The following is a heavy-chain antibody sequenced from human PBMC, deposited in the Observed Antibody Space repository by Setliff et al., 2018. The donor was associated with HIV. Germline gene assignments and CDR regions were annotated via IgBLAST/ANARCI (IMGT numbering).Heavy chain of an antibody. D-gene: IGHD6-6*01. V-gene: IGHV4-61*01. CDR3: ASEAWTSYRSSSGYYYFYMDV. J-gene: IGHJ6*03. Sequence: SETLSLTCTVSGDSVSSASYYWSWIRQPPGKGLEWIGYIYYSGTTKYNPSLKSRVTISVDTSKNQFSLKLSSVTAADTAVYFCASEAWTSYRSSSGYYYFYMDVWGKGTTVTVSS. CDR2: IYYSGTT. CDR1: GDSVSSASYY.